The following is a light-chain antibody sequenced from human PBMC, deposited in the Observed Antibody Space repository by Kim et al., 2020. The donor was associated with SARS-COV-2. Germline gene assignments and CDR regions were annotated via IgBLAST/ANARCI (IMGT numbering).Light chain of an antibody. CDR2: AAS. Sequence: ESVGDRVTITCRASHDISNNLAWFQQRPGKAPKSLISAASRLQSGVPSRFSGSGSGTDFTLTISSLQPEDFATYYCQHYKNYPFAFGPGTKVDIK. CDR1: HDISNN. CDR3: QHYKNYPFA. V-gene: IGKV1-16*01. J-gene: IGKJ3*01.